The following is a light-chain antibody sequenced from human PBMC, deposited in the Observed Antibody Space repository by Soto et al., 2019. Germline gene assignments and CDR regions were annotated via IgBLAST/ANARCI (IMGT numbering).Light chain of an antibody. CDR3: AAWDDSLNGYV. CDR2: SNN. V-gene: IGLV1-44*01. CDR1: SSNIGSNT. Sequence: QCVLTQPPSASGTPGQRVTISCSGSSSNIGSNTVNWYQQLPGTAPKLLIYSNNQRPSGVPDRFSGSESGTSASLAISGLQSEDEADYYCAAWDDSLNGYVFGTGTKVTVL. J-gene: IGLJ1*01.